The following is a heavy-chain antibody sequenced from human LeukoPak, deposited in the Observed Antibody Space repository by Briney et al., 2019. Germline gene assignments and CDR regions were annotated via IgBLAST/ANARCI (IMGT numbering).Heavy chain of an antibody. CDR2: INPNSGGT. CDR3: ARGGSGSWARVGAFDI. D-gene: IGHD1-26*01. CDR1: GYTFTGYY. J-gene: IGHJ4*02. Sequence: ASVKVSCKASGYTFTGYYMHWVRQAPGQGLEWMGWINPNSGGTNYAQKFQGRVTMTRDTSISTAYMELSRLRSDDTAVYYCARGGSGSWARVGAFDIWGQGTLVTVSS. V-gene: IGHV1-2*02.